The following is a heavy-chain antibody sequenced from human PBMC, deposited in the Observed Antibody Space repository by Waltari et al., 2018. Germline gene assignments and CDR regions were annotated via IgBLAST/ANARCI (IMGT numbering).Heavy chain of an antibody. Sequence: QVQLQESGPGLVKPSQTLSLTCTVSGGSISSGSYYWSWIRQPAGKGLEWIGRIYTSGSTNYNPSLKSRVTISVDTSKNQFSLKLSSVTAADTAVYYCAREGVAAAGSGYYYYGMDVWGQGTTVTVSS. CDR2: IYTSGST. D-gene: IGHD6-13*01. CDR1: GGSISSGSYY. CDR3: AREGVAAAGSGYYYYGMDV. V-gene: IGHV4-61*02. J-gene: IGHJ6*02.